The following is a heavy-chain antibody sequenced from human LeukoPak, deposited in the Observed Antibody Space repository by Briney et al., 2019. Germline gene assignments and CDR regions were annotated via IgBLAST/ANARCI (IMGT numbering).Heavy chain of an antibody. V-gene: IGHV3-11*01. Sequence: GGSLRLSCAASGFTFNVYYMSWIRQAPGKGLEWLSYINIGGTNTHYADSVKGRFTTSRDNAKRSLYLEMNNLRAEDTAVYYCATDGAGFDTWGQGVLVTVSS. CDR1: GFTFNVYY. CDR2: INIGGTNT. J-gene: IGHJ5*02. CDR3: ATDGAGFDT.